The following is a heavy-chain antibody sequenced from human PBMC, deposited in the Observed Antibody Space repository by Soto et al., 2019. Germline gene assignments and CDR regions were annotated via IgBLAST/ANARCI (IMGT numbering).Heavy chain of an antibody. D-gene: IGHD2-2*01. Sequence: LRLSCAASGFTFSSYGMSWVRQAPGKGLEWVSSISAAGGSAYYADPVKGRFTISRDNSKNTLYLQMNSLRAEDTAVYYCAKPPPYCSSNTCYFPFDSWGQGTLVTVSS. CDR1: GFTFSSYG. CDR3: AKPPPYCSSNTCYFPFDS. J-gene: IGHJ5*01. V-gene: IGHV3-23*01. CDR2: ISAAGGSA.